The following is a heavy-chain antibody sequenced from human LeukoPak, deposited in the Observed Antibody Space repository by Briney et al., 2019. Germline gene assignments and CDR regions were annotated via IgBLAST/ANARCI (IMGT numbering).Heavy chain of an antibody. CDR1: GGTFSSYA. CDR3: ARDGTTVVTPSYYYYMDV. CDR2: IIPIFGTT. J-gene: IGHJ6*03. D-gene: IGHD4-23*01. Sequence: SVKVSCKASGGTFSSYAISWVRQAPGQGLEWMGGIIPIFGTTNYAQKFQDRVTITADKSTSTAYMELRSLRSDDTAVYYCARDGTTVVTPSYYYYMDVWGKGTTVTISS. V-gene: IGHV1-69*06.